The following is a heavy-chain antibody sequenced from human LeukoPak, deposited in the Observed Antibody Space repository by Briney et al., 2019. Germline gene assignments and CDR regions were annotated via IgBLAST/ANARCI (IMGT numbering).Heavy chain of an antibody. V-gene: IGHV3-11*01. J-gene: IGHJ4*02. Sequence: KPGGSLRLSCAASDFVFSDYYMSWVRQAPGKGLEWVSYISSSGNPIYYADSVKGRFTISRDNAKNSLYLQMNSLRAEDTAVYYCAREMEGDYGSGTFFDLWGQGNMVTVSS. CDR1: DFVFSDYY. D-gene: IGHD3-10*01. CDR2: ISSSGNPI. CDR3: AREMEGDYGSGTFFDL.